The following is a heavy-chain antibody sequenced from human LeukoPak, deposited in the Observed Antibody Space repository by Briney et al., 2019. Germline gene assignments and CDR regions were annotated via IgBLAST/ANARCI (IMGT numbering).Heavy chain of an antibody. Sequence: GGSLRLSCTASGFTFSDYSMNWVRQAPGKGLEWVSYISSSGDTIYYADSVRGRFTISRDNAKNSLYLQMNSLRAEDTAVYYCARKIPGTTYFDCWGQGTLVTVSS. J-gene: IGHJ4*02. V-gene: IGHV3-48*04. CDR2: ISSSGDTI. D-gene: IGHD1-7*01. CDR1: GFTFSDYS. CDR3: ARKIPGTTYFDC.